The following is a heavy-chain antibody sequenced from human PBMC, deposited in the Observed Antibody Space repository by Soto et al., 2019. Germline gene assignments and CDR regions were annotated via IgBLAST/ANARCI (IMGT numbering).Heavy chain of an antibody. J-gene: IGHJ2*01. CDR1: GGTFSSYA. CDR2: IIPIFGTA. CDR3: ARDGGILGVWYFDL. Sequence: QVQLVQSGAEVKKPGSSVKVSCKASGGTFSSYAISWVLQAPGQGLEWMGGIIPIFGTANYAQKFQGRVTITADKSTSTAYMELSSLRSEDTAVYYCARDGGILGVWYFDLWGRGTLVTVSS. D-gene: IGHD3-16*01. V-gene: IGHV1-69*06.